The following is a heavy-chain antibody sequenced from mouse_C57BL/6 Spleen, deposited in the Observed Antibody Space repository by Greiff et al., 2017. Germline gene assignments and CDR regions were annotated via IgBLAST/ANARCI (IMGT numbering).Heavy chain of an antibody. CDR3: ATRQLRSYAMDY. D-gene: IGHD3-2*02. V-gene: IGHV1-50*01. J-gene: IGHJ4*01. Sequence: VQLQQPGAELVKPGASVKLSCKASGYTFTSYWMQWVKQRPGQGLEWIGEIDPSDSYTNYNQKFKGKATLTVDTSSSTAYMQLSSLTSEDYAVYYCATRQLRSYAMDYGGQGTSGTVSS. CDR2: IDPSDSYT. CDR1: GYTFTSYW.